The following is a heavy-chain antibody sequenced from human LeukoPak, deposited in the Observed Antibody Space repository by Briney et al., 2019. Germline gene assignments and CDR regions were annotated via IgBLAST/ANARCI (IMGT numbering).Heavy chain of an antibody. V-gene: IGHV3-21*01. CDR3: ARALVYYFDY. CDR2: ISISSNYI. Sequence: GGSLRLSCAASGFTFSRYSMNWVRQAPGKGLEWVSSISISSNYIYYADSLKGRFTISRDNAKNSLYLQMNSLRAEDTAVYYCARALVYYFDYWGQGTLVTVSS. CDR1: GFTFSRYS. D-gene: IGHD5/OR15-5a*01. J-gene: IGHJ4*02.